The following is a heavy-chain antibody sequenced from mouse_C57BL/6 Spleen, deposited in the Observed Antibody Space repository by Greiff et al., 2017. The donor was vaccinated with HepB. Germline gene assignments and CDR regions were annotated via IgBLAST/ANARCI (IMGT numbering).Heavy chain of an antibody. D-gene: IGHD2-3*01. Sequence: VQLQQSGAELVRPGASVKLSCTASGFNIKDDYMHWVKQRPEQGLEWIGWIDPENGDTEYASKFQGKATITADTSSNTAYLQLSSLTSEDTAVYYCTTGWSLRGAWFAYWGQGTLVTVSA. V-gene: IGHV14-4*01. CDR3: TTGWSLRGAWFAY. CDR2: IDPENGDT. CDR1: GFNIKDDY. J-gene: IGHJ3*01.